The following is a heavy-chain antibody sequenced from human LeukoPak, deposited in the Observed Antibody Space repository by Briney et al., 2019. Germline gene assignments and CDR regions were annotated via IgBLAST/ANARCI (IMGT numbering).Heavy chain of an antibody. Sequence: ASVKVSCKASGYTFTSYDINWVRQATGQGLEWMGWISAYNGNTNYAQKLQGRVTMTTDTSTSTAYMELRSLRSDDTAVYYCARLVDDDSGTYWFYFDSWGQGTLVTVSS. CDR1: GYTFTSYD. D-gene: IGHD1-26*01. CDR3: ARLVDDDSGTYWFYFDS. CDR2: ISAYNGNT. J-gene: IGHJ4*02. V-gene: IGHV1-18*01.